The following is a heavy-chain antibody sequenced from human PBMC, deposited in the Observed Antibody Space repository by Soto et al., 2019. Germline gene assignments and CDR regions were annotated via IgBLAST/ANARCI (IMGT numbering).Heavy chain of an antibody. CDR2: INHSGST. V-gene: IGHV4-34*01. Sequence: KPSETLSLTCAVYGGSFSGYYWSWIRQPPGKGLEWIGEINHSGSTNYNPSLKSRVTISVDTSKNQFSLKLSSVTAADTAVYYCARVRVITMVRGFHPRIQYYFDYWGQGTLVTVSS. J-gene: IGHJ4*02. D-gene: IGHD3-10*01. CDR3: ARVRVITMVRGFHPRIQYYFDY. CDR1: GGSFSGYY.